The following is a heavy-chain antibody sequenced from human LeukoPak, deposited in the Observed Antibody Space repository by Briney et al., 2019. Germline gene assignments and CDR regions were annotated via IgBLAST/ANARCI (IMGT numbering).Heavy chain of an antibody. CDR3: ARDSLRTAIAMAGGNWFDP. CDR2: INPSGGST. Sequence: EASVKVSCKASGYTFTDYHMHWVRQAPGQGLEWMGIINPSGGSTTYAEKFQGRVTITRDTSTSTVYMELTSLRSEDTAVYYCARDSLRTAIAMAGGNWFDPSGPGTLVTVSP. J-gene: IGHJ5*02. CDR1: GYTFTDYH. D-gene: IGHD6-19*01. V-gene: IGHV1-46*01.